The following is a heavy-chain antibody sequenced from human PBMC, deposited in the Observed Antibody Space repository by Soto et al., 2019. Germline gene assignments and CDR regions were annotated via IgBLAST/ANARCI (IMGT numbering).Heavy chain of an antibody. Sequence: GGSLRLSCAASGFTFSSYSMNWVRQAPGKGLEWVSYISSSSSTIYYADSVKGRFTISRDNVKNSLYLQMNSLRAEDTAVYYCARVYYDCWSGYYYAFDIWGQGTMVTVSS. CDR2: ISSSSSTI. J-gene: IGHJ3*02. CDR3: ARVYYDCWSGYYYAFDI. D-gene: IGHD3-3*01. CDR1: GFTFSSYS. V-gene: IGHV3-48*04.